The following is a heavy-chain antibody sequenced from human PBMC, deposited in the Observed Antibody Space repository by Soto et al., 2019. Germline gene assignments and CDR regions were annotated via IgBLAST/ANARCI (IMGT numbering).Heavy chain of an antibody. CDR3: AKGPHYYGA. CDR1: GFIFSRYG. J-gene: IGHJ4*02. Sequence: PGGSLRLSCGGSGFIFSRYGMHWVRQAPGKGLGWVTGISYDGGERFYADSVKGRFTISRDNSKNTLYLQMNSLRAEDTAVYYCAKGPHYYGAWGQGTLVTVSS. V-gene: IGHV3-30*18. CDR2: ISYDGGER. D-gene: IGHD3-10*01.